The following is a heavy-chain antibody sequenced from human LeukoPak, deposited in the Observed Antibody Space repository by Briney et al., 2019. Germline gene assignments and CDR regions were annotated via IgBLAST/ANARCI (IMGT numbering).Heavy chain of an antibody. CDR3: ARDGTGYSSGWYRDY. J-gene: IGHJ4*02. Sequence: TGGSLRLSCAAPGFTFDDYAMSWVRQAPGKGLEWVSGISWNGGSTAYADSLKGRFTISRDNAKNSLYLQMNSLRAEDTALYYCARDGTGYSSGWYRDYWGQGTLVTVSS. CDR2: ISWNGGST. CDR1: GFTFDDYA. D-gene: IGHD6-19*01. V-gene: IGHV3-20*04.